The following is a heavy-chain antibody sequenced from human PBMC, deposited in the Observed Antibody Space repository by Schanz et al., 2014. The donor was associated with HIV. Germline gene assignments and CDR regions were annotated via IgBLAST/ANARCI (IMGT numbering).Heavy chain of an antibody. V-gene: IGHV4-31*03. J-gene: IGHJ1*01. CDR1: GGSIISGDYY. Sequence: QVPLQESGPGLVKPSETLSLTCTVSGGSIISGDYYWTWIRQHPGKGLEWIGEINHSGSTNYNPSLKSRVAIAVDTSKNQSSLSLGSVAAADTAIYFCAGGSSGGDSAAEYFRHWGQGTLVTVSS. CDR2: INHSGST. D-gene: IGHD2-21*02. CDR3: AGGSSGGDSAAEYFRH.